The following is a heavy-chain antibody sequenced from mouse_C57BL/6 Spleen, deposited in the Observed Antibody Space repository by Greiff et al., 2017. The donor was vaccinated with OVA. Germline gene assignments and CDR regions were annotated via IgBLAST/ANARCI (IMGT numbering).Heavy chain of an antibody. V-gene: IGHV1-22*01. CDR2: INPNNGGT. J-gene: IGHJ1*03. Sequence: DVKLQESGPELVKPGASVKMSCKASGYTFTDYNMHWVKQSHGKSLEWIGYINPNNGGTSYNQKFKGKATLTVNKSSSTAYMELRSLTSEDSAVYYCARPSYYYGSSYWYFDVWGTGTTVTVSS. D-gene: IGHD1-1*01. CDR1: GYTFTDYN. CDR3: ARPSYYYGSSYWYFDV.